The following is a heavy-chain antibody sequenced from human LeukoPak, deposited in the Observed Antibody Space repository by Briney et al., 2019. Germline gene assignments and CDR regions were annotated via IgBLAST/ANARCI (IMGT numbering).Heavy chain of an antibody. D-gene: IGHD6-19*01. CDR1: GFTFDDYG. J-gene: IGHJ1*01. CDR3: ARGGKRAVAGTRSPQYFQH. CDR2: INWNGGST. Sequence: GGSLRLSCAASGFTFDDYGMSWVRQAPGKGLEWVSGINWNGGSTGYADSVKGRFTISRDNAKNSLYLQMNSLRAEDTAVYYCARGGKRAVAGTRSPQYFQHWGQGTLVTVSS. V-gene: IGHV3-20*04.